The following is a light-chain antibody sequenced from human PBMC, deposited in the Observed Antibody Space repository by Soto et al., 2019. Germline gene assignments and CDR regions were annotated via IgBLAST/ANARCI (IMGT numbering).Light chain of an antibody. Sequence: DIPMTQSPSTLSASVGDRVTITCRASHSISTYLAWYQQKPGKAPKLLIYKASTLESGVPSRFGGSGSGTEFTLTISSLQPDDFATYYCQQYNNNSPFSFGPGTKVDVK. CDR3: QQYNNNSPFS. J-gene: IGKJ3*01. CDR1: HSISTY. V-gene: IGKV1-5*03. CDR2: KAS.